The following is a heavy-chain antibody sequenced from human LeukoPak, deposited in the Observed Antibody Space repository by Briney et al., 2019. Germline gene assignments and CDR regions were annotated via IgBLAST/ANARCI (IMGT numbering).Heavy chain of an antibody. D-gene: IGHD3-10*01. J-gene: IGHJ3*02. CDR2: INPNSGGT. CDR3: ARGGLLWLLTYHTFDI. Sequence: ASVKVSCKASGFTFTGYCMHWVRQAPGQGLEWMGWINPNSGGTNYAQKFQGGVTMTRDTSISTAYMELSRLRTDDTAVYYCARGGLLWLLTYHTFDIWGQGTMVTVSS. CDR1: GFTFTGYC. V-gene: IGHV1-2*02.